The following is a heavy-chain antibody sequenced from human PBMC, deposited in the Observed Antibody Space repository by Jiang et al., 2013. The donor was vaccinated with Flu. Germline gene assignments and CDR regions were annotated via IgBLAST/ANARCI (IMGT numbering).Heavy chain of an antibody. CDR1: GDSVSSNSAA. CDR3: ARSRGSYLGYAFDI. J-gene: IGHJ3*02. Sequence: TLSLTCAISGDSVSSNSAAWNWIRQSPSRGLEWLGRTYYRSTWYNDYALSVKSRIAINPDTSKNQFSLQLNSVTPEDTAVYYCARSRGSYLGYAFDIWGQGTMVTVSS. CDR2: TYYRSTWYN. D-gene: IGHD1-26*01. V-gene: IGHV6-1*01.